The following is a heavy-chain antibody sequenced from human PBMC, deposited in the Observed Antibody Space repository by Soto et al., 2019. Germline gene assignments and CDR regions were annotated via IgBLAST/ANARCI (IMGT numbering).Heavy chain of an antibody. D-gene: IGHD2-15*01. J-gene: IGHJ3*02. Sequence: ASVKVSCKASGYTFTSYDINWVRQATGQGLEWMGWMNPNSGNTDYAQKFQGRVTMTTDTSMSTAYMELSSLRSEDTAVYYCARVVGRFADCSGGSCYIDIWGQGTMVTVSS. CDR1: GYTFTSYD. CDR3: ARVVGRFADCSGGSCYIDI. CDR2: MNPNSGNT. V-gene: IGHV1-8*01.